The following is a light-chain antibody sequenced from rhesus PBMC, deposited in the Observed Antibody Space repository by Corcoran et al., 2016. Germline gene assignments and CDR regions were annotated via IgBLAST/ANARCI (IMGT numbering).Light chain of an antibody. CDR2: KAA. CDR3: LQYGSSPYS. V-gene: IGKV1-22*01. Sequence: DIQMTQSPSSLSASVGDTVTITCRASQSSSSWLDWYQPKPGKAPKLLIYKAASLQSGVPSRLSGTGSGTDFTLTIRSLQPEDFATYYCLQYGSSPYSFGQGTKVEIK. CDR1: QSSSSW. J-gene: IGKJ2*01.